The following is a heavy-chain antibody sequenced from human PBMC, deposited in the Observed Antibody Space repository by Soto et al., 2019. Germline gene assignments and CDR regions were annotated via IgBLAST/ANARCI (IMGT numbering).Heavy chain of an antibody. CDR2: ISGSGGST. CDR3: AKGFWSSWEDP. Sequence: EVQLLESGGGLVQPGGSLRLSCAASGFTFSSYAMSWVRQAPGKGLEWVAAISGSGGSTYYADSVKGRCTISRDNSKNTLYLQMSSLRAEDTAVYYCAKGFWSSWEDPWGQGTLVTVSS. V-gene: IGHV3-23*01. J-gene: IGHJ5*02. CDR1: GFTFSSYA. D-gene: IGHD6-13*01.